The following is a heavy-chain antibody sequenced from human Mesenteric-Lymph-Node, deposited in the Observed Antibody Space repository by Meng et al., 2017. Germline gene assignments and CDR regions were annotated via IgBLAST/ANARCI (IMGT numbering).Heavy chain of an antibody. CDR3: ARQWLGHYYYYGMDV. V-gene: IGHV1-58*01. Sequence: SVKVSCKASGFTFTSSAVQWVRQARGQSLGWIGWIVGGSGNTNYAQKFQERVTITRDMSTSTAYMELSSLRSEDTAVYYCARQWLGHYYYYGMDVWGQGTTVTVSS. J-gene: IGHJ6*02. D-gene: IGHD6-19*01. CDR2: IVGGSGNT. CDR1: GFTFTSSA.